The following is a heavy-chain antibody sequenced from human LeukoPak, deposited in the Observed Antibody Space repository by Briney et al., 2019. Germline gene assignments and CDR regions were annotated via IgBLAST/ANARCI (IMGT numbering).Heavy chain of an antibody. J-gene: IGHJ4*02. CDR3: ATATYYYGSGPS. CDR2: FDPEDGET. D-gene: IGHD3-10*01. V-gene: IGHV1-24*01. CDR1: GYTLTELS. Sequence: GASVKVSCKVSGYTLTELSMPWVRQAPGKGLEWMGGFDPEDGETIYAQKFQGRVTMTEDTSIDTAYMELSSLRSEDTAVYYCATATYYYGSGPSWGQGTLVTVSS.